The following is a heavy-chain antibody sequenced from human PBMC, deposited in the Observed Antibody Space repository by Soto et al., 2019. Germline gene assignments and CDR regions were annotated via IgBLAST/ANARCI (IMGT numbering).Heavy chain of an antibody. D-gene: IGHD3-10*01. J-gene: IGHJ4*02. CDR3: TTVMGYGSGSYAPL. CDR1: GFSFNNAW. CDR2: IKSKTDGGTT. Sequence: PGGSLRLSCAAAGFSFNNAWMSWVRQAPGKGLEWIGRIKSKTDGGTTDYAAPVNGRFSILRDDSINTLFLQMNSLKSEDTAVYYCTTVMGYGSGSYAPLWGQGTLVTVSS. V-gene: IGHV3-15*01.